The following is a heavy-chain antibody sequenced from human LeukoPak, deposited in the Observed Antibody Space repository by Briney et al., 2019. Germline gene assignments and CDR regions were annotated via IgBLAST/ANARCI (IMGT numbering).Heavy chain of an antibody. Sequence: GESLKISCKGSGYSFTSYWIGWVRQMPGNGLEWMGIIYPGDSDTRYSPSFQGQVTISADKSISTAYLQWSSLKASDTAMYYCARRSCTNGVCYTGHRTFDYWGQGTLVTVSS. CDR2: IYPGDSDT. D-gene: IGHD2-8*01. CDR3: ARRSCTNGVCYTGHRTFDY. CDR1: GYSFTSYW. V-gene: IGHV5-51*01. J-gene: IGHJ4*02.